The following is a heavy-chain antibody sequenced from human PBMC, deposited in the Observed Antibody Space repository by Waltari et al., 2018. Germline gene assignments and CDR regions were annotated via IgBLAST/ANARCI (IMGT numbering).Heavy chain of an antibody. J-gene: IGHJ4*02. CDR3: VTGSVDSRSWYEFDY. V-gene: IGHV4-59*01. CDR1: DVSIGTYS. Sequence: QVQLQESGPGLVKPSETLSLTCTVSDVSIGTYSWTWIRQSPGMGLEWIGYIYSNGYTIYNPSLKSRITISLDTSKSQFSLSLYSVTAADTAVYYCVTGSVDSRSWYEFDYWGQGTLVTV. D-gene: IGHD6-13*01. CDR2: IYSNGYT.